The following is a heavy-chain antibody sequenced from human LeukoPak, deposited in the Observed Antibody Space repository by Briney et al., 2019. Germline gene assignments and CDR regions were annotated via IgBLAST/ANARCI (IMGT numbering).Heavy chain of an antibody. CDR3: ATKGYSSSWSTFDY. CDR1: GYTFTSYG. V-gene: IGHV1-18*01. Sequence: ASVKVSCKASGYTFTSYGISWVRQAPGQGLEWMGWISAYNGNTNYAQKLQGRVTMTTDTSTSTAYMELRSLRSDDTAVYYCATKGYSSSWSTFDYWGQGTLVTVSS. CDR2: ISAYNGNT. D-gene: IGHD6-13*01. J-gene: IGHJ4*02.